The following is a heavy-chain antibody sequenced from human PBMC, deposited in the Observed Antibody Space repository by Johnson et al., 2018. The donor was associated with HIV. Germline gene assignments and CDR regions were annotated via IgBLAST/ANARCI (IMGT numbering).Heavy chain of an antibody. CDR1: GFTFSDYY. CDR3: ATLMRETYYYGSGSHGAFDI. V-gene: IGHV3-11*04. CDR2: ISSSGSTI. D-gene: IGHD3-10*01. J-gene: IGHJ3*02. Sequence: VQLVESGGGVVQPGGSLRLSCAASGFTFSDYYMSWIRQAPGKGLAWVSYISSSGSTIYYEDSVKGRFTISRDHAKHPLYLQMNSRRAEDTAVYYCATLMRETYYYGSGSHGAFDIWGQGTMVTVSS.